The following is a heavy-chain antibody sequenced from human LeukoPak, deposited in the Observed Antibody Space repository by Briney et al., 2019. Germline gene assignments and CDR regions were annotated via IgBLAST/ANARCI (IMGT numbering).Heavy chain of an antibody. CDR2: IYYSGST. J-gene: IGHJ6*03. CDR3: ARLEVILAAFAFYYYYYMDV. CDR1: GDSICSYY. D-gene: IGHD2-2*01. V-gene: IGHV4-59*01. Sequence: PSETLSLTCSVSGDSICSYYWSWIRQPPGKGLEWIGYIYYSGSTNYNPSLKSRVTISVDTSKNQFSLKLNSVTAADTAVYYCARLEVILAAFAFYYYYYMDVWGKGTTVTVSS.